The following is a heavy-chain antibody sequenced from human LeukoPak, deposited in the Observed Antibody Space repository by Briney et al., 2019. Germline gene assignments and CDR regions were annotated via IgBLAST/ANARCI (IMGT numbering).Heavy chain of an antibody. J-gene: IGHJ6*03. CDR3: ARDHSNDFWSGSGPLYYMDV. Sequence: GASVKVSCKASGGTFSSYAISWVRQAPGQGLEWMGWISAYNGNTNYAQKLQGRVTMTRDTSISTAYMELSRLRSDDTAVYYCARDHSNDFWSGSGPLYYMDVWGKGTTVTVSS. CDR1: GGTFSSYA. CDR2: ISAYNGNT. V-gene: IGHV1-18*01. D-gene: IGHD3-3*01.